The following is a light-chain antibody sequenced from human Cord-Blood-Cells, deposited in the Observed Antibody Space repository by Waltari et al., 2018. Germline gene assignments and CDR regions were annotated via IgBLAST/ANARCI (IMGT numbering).Light chain of an antibody. CDR3: CSYAGSYTWV. J-gene: IGLJ3*02. CDR2: DVS. Sequence: QSALTQPRSVSGSPGQSVTISCTGTSSDVGGYNYVSWYQQHPGKAPNLMIYDVSTRPSGVPDRFSGSKSGNTASLTISGLQAEDEADYYCCSYAGSYTWVFGGGTKLTVL. CDR1: SSDVGGYNY. V-gene: IGLV2-11*01.